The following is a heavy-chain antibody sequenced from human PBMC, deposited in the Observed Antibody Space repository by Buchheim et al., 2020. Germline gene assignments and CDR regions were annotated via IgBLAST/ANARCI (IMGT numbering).Heavy chain of an antibody. CDR2: INPSGGST. CDR3: ARGPYFDTSGYYHSNWFDP. V-gene: IGHV1-46*01. Sequence: QVQLVQSGAEVKKSGASVKVSCKASGYTFTDYFVHWARRAPGQGLEWVGLINPSGGSTDYAQKFQVRVTMTRDTATIQVYMDLSSLSSDDTAVYFCARGPYFDTSGYYHSNWFDPWGQGTL. D-gene: IGHD3-22*01. CDR1: GYTFTDYF. J-gene: IGHJ5*02.